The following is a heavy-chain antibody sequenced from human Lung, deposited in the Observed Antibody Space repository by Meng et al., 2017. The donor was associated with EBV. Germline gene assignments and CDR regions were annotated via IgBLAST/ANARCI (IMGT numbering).Heavy chain of an antibody. V-gene: IGHV1-8*01. CDR3: ATGVADFEY. D-gene: IGHD6-19*01. Sequence: VPSGAEVKNPGASVKVSCKASVYTFTSYDITWVRQGTGQGLEWMGWMNPNRGTTGYAQKFQGRVTMTRNISKSTAYMDLSSLRSEDTAVYYCATGVADFEYWGQGTLVTVSS. J-gene: IGHJ4*02. CDR2: MNPNRGTT. CDR1: VYTFTSYD.